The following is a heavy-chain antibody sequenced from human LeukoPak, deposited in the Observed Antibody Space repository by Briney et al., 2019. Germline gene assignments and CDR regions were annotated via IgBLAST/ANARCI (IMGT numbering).Heavy chain of an antibody. CDR3: ARGIGHCSSTSCRNWFDP. V-gene: IGHV1-69*02. J-gene: IGHJ5*02. CDR1: GGTFSSYT. CDR2: IIPILGIA. Sequence: SVKVSCKASGGTFSSYTISWVRQAPGQGLEWMGRIIPILGIANYAQKFQGRVTITADKSTSTAYMELSSLRSEDTAVYYCARGIGHCSSTSCRNWFDPWGQGTLVTVSS. D-gene: IGHD2-2*01.